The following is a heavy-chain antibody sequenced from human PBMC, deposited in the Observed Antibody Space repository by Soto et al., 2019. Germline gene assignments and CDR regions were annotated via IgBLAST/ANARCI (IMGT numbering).Heavy chain of an antibody. CDR2: INHSGSA. J-gene: IGHJ4*02. V-gene: IGHV4-34*01. D-gene: IGHD2-15*01. CDR1: GGSLSTYY. Sequence: SETLSLTCAVYGGSLSTYYWSWIRQPPGKGLEWIGEINHSGSANYNPSLKSRVTILVDTSKNQFSLKLSSVTAADTAVYYCARDMGYCSGGRCSVWGQGTLVTVSS. CDR3: ARDMGYCSGGRCSV.